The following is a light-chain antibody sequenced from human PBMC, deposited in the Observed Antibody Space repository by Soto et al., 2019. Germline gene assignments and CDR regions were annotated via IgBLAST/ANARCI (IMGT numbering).Light chain of an antibody. CDR3: SSYTSSSTPWV. J-gene: IGLJ3*02. V-gene: IGLV2-14*01. CDR2: DVS. CDR1: SSDVGGYNY. Sequence: QSVLTQPASVSGSPGQSITISCTGTSSDVGGYNYVSWYQQHPGKAPKLMIYDVSNRPSGVSNRFSGSKSGNTASLTISGLQAEDEADYYCSSYTSSSTPWVFGGGTKVTDL.